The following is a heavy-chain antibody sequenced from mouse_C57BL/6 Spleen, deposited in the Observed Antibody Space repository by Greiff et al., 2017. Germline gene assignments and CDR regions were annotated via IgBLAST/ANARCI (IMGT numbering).Heavy chain of an antibody. Sequence: QPGAELVMPGASVKLSCKASGYTFTSYWMHWVKQRPGQGLEWIGEIDPSDSYTNYNQKFKGKSTLTVDKSSSTAYMQLSSLTSEDSAVYYCARRRGGTSRGYFDVWGTGTTVTVSS. CDR1: GYTFTSYW. CDR3: ARRRGGTSRGYFDV. V-gene: IGHV1-69*01. CDR2: IDPSDSYT. D-gene: IGHD1-3*01. J-gene: IGHJ1*03.